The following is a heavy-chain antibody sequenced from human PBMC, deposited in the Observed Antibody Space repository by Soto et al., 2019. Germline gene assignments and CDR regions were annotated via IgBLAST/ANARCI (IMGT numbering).Heavy chain of an antibody. D-gene: IGHD2-15*01. V-gene: IGHV1-46*01. Sequence: QVQLVQSGAEVKKPGASVKVSCKASGYIFTSYYIHWVRQAPGQGLEWMGIINSSGGSTSYAQKFQGRVTMTRDPSTSTVYMELSSLRSEDTAVYYCARDSQGVVLFDYWGQGTLVTVSS. CDR1: GYIFTSYY. J-gene: IGHJ4*02. CDR2: INSSGGST. CDR3: ARDSQGVVLFDY.